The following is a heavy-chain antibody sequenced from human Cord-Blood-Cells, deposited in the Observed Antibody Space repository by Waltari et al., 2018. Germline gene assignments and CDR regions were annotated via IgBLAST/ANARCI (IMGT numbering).Heavy chain of an antibody. V-gene: IGHV1-24*01. CDR3: ATEGTMVQGATYGMDV. J-gene: IGHJ6*02. D-gene: IGHD3-10*01. Sequence: QVQLVLAVAEVRKPGAPVKPPAKFSVTTLTHLPITSLRTPPGKGLKWMGGFDPEDGETIYAQKFQGRVTMTEDTSTDTAYMELSSLRSEDTAVYYCATEGTMVQGATYGMDVGGQGTTVTVSS. CDR2: FDPEDGET. CDR1: VTTLTHLP.